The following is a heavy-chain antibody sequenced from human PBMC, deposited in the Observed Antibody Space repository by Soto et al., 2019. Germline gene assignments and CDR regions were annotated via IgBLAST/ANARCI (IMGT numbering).Heavy chain of an antibody. CDR3: ARGPNYDFWSGYYPYYYYGMDV. D-gene: IGHD3-3*01. CDR1: GGSFSGYY. Sequence: PSETLSLTCAVYGGSFSGYYWSWIRQPPGKGLAWIGEINHSGSTNYNPSLKSRVTITVDTSKNQFSLKLSSVTAADTAVYYCARGPNYDFWSGYYPYYYYGMDVWGQGTTVTVSS. V-gene: IGHV4-34*01. CDR2: INHSGST. J-gene: IGHJ6*02.